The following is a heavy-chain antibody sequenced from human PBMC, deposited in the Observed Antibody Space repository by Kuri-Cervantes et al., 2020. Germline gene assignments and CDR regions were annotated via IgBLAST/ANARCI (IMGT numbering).Heavy chain of an antibody. D-gene: IGHD3-22*01. CDR1: GFTFDDYA. CDR3: ATGGTGDSSGYYERVY. Sequence: GGSLRLSCAASGFTFDDYAMHGVRQAPGKGLEWGSNSGNKGYADSVKGRFTISRDNAKDSLYLQMNSLRAEDTAVYYCATGGTGDSSGYYERVYWGQGTLVTVSS. J-gene: IGHJ4*02. CDR2: SGNK. V-gene: IGHV3-9*01.